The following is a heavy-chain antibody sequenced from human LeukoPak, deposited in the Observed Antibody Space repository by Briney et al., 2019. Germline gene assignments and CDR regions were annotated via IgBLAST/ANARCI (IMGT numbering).Heavy chain of an antibody. CDR1: GGTFSSYA. CDR2: IIPIFGTA. CDR3: ARDTLTVVAVTYFDY. Sequence: SVKVSCKASGGTFSSYAISWVRQAPGQGLEWVGRIIPIFGTANYAQKFQGRVTITTDESTSTAYMELSSLRSEDTAVYYCARDTLTVVAVTYFDYWGQGTLVTVSS. V-gene: IGHV1-69*05. J-gene: IGHJ4*02. D-gene: IGHD2-15*01.